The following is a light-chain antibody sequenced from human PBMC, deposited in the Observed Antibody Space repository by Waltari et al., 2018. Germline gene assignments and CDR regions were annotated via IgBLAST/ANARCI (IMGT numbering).Light chain of an antibody. CDR2: HAS. Sequence: IQMTQSPPSLSASVGDRVPITCQASQDISDYLNWYRQKPGKATKLQIYHASNWETGVPSRFSAGGSGTQFTFTISSLQPEDFATYYCQQYDDFPLTFGGGTKVEIK. CDR1: QDISDY. V-gene: IGKV1-33*01. J-gene: IGKJ4*01. CDR3: QQYDDFPLT.